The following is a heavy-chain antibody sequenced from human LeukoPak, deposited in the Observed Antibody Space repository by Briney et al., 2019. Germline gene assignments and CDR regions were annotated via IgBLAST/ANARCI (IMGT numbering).Heavy chain of an antibody. V-gene: IGHV3-23*01. Sequence: GGSLRLSCAASGFTFSSYVMSWVRQAPGKGLEWVSIILGSGASTYYADSVKGRFTISRDNSKNTLYLQMDSLRVEDTAVYYCAKGTVRYYFDYWGQGTLVTVSS. J-gene: IGHJ4*02. CDR1: GFTFSSYV. CDR3: AKGTVRYYFDY. CDR2: ILGSGAST. D-gene: IGHD4-11*01.